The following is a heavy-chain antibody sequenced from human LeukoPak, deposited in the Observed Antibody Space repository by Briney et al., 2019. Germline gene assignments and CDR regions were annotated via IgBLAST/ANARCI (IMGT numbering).Heavy chain of an antibody. CDR2: IYYSGST. CDR1: GGSISSYY. CDR3: TRENDFWSGYYPSYYYYMDV. J-gene: IGHJ6*03. V-gene: IGHV4-59*01. Sequence: SETLSLTCTVSGGSISSYYWSWIRQPPGKGLEWIGYIYYSGSTNYNPSLKSRVTISVDTSKNQFSLKLSSVTAADTAVYYCTRENDFWSGYYPSYYYYMDVWGKGTTVTVSS. D-gene: IGHD3-3*01.